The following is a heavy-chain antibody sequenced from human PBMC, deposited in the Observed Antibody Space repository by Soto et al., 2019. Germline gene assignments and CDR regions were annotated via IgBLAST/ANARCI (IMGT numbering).Heavy chain of an antibody. CDR1: GFYFNNYG. J-gene: IGHJ4*02. CDR2: VSKSDYT. CDR3: AREDSIIIPAVSDF. Sequence: GGSLRLSCAVSGFYFNNYGINWVRQPPGKGLEWVSSVSKSDYTYYSDSVKGRFTISRDNAKNSVSLQMNSLRAEDTAVYYCAREDSIIIPAVSDFWGQGTLVTVPQ. D-gene: IGHD2-2*01. V-gene: IGHV3-21*01.